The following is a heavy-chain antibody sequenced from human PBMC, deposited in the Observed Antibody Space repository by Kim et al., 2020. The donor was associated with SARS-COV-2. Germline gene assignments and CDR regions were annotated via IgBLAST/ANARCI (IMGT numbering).Heavy chain of an antibody. CDR2: IYTSGST. D-gene: IGHD6-19*01. Sequence: SETLSLTCTVSGGSISSYYWSWIRQPAGKGLEWIGRIYTSGSTNYNPSLKSRVTMSVDTSKNQFSLKLSSVTAADTALYYCASESGWLGQFDYWGQGTLVTVSS. V-gene: IGHV4-4*07. CDR3: ASESGWLGQFDY. CDR1: GGSISSYY. J-gene: IGHJ4*02.